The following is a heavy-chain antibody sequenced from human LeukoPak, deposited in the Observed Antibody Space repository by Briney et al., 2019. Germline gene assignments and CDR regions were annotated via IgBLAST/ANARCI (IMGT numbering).Heavy chain of an antibody. D-gene: IGHD3-3*01. Sequence: PGGSLRLSCAASGFTFSSYEMNWVRQAPGKGLEWVSYISSSGSTIYYADPVKGRFTISRDNAKNSLYLQMNSLRAEDTAVYYCARGVITIFGVVDYWGQGTLVTVSS. CDR3: ARGVITIFGVVDY. CDR1: GFTFSSYE. V-gene: IGHV3-48*03. CDR2: ISSSGSTI. J-gene: IGHJ4*02.